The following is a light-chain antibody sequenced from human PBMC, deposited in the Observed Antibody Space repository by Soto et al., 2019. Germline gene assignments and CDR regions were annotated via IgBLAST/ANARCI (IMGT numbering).Light chain of an antibody. CDR3: QQYGTSPLT. Sequence: ETVLTQSPATLSLSPGERATLSCRASQSISNYVAWYQQKPGQAPRLLIYGASSRATGIPDRFSGSGSGTDFTLTISRLEPEDFAVYYCQQYGTSPLTFGGGTKVDIK. J-gene: IGKJ4*01. V-gene: IGKV3-20*01. CDR1: QSISNY. CDR2: GAS.